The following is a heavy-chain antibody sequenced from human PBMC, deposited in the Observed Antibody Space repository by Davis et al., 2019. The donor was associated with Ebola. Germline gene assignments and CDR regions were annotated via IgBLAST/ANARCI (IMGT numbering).Heavy chain of an antibody. Sequence: MPSETLSLTCTVSGGSISSGDYYWSWIRQPPGKGLEWIGYIYYSGSTYYNPSLKSRVTISVDTSKNQFSLKLSSVTAADTAVYYCARRDTNWNQDYWGQGTLVTVSS. J-gene: IGHJ4*02. CDR3: ARRDTNWNQDY. CDR2: IYYSGST. CDR1: GGSISSGDYY. D-gene: IGHD1-20*01. V-gene: IGHV4-30-4*01.